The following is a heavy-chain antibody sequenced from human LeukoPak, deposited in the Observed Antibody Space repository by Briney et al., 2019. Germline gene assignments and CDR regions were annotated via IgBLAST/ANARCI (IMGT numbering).Heavy chain of an antibody. CDR3: ARQEYYFDY. CDR1: GGSISSSSYY. CDR2: IYYSGST. V-gene: IGHV4-39*01. D-gene: IGHD3-10*01. Sequence: SETLPLTCTVSGGSISSSSYYWGWIRQPPGKGLEWIGSIYYSGSTYYNPSLKSRVTISVDTSKNQFSLKLSSVTAADTAVYYCARQEYYFDYWGQGTLVTVSS. J-gene: IGHJ4*02.